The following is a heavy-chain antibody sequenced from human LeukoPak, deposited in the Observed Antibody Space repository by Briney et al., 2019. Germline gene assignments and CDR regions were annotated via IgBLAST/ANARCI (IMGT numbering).Heavy chain of an antibody. CDR1: GFTFSSYS. V-gene: IGHV3-21*04. CDR3: AKGPTTMIVVPYY. CDR2: ISSSSSYI. J-gene: IGHJ4*02. Sequence: GGSLRLSCAASGFTFSSYSMNWVRQAPGKGLEWVSSISSSSSYIYYADSVKGRFTISRDNAKNSLYLQMNSLRAEDTAVYYCAKGPTTMIVVPYYWGQGTLVTVSS. D-gene: IGHD3-22*01.